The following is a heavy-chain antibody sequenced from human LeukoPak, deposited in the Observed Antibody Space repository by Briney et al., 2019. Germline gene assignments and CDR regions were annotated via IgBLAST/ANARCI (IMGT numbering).Heavy chain of an antibody. CDR3: ARVSTIFGVVIPDY. J-gene: IGHJ4*02. Sequence: AGGSLRLSCAASGFTFSSYEMNWVRQAPGKGLEWVSYISSSGSTIYYADSVKGRFTISRDNAKNSLYLQMNSLRAEDTAVYYCARVSTIFGVVIPDYWGQGTLVTVSS. V-gene: IGHV3-48*03. D-gene: IGHD3-3*01. CDR2: ISSSGSTI. CDR1: GFTFSSYE.